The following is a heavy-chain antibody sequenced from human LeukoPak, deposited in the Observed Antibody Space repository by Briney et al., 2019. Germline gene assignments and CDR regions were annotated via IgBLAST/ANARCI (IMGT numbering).Heavy chain of an antibody. CDR1: GYTLTELS. Sequence: ASVKVSCKVSGYTLTELSMFWVRQAPGKGPEWMGSFDPEDGKTDYAQKFQGRVTMTEDTSTDTAYMELSSLRSEDTAVYYCATGYLVTAGLMDVWGQGTTVTVSS. J-gene: IGHJ6*02. D-gene: IGHD6-19*01. CDR3: ATGYLVTAGLMDV. CDR2: FDPEDGKT. V-gene: IGHV1-24*01.